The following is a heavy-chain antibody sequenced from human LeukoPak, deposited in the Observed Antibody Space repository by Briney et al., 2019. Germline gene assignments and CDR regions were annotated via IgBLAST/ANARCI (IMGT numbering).Heavy chain of an antibody. V-gene: IGHV4-30-2*01. D-gene: IGHD3-10*01. CDR3: ARELWFVNAPGSWFDP. CDR1: GDSISSGDYS. J-gene: IGHJ5*02. CDR2: IFHCGHS. Sequence: SETLSLTCAVSGDSISSGDYSWSWIRQPSGKGLEWIGYIFHCGHSFYNPSLKSRVTISVDKSKNQFSLRLTSVTAADTAVYYCARELWFVNAPGSWFDPWGQGTLVTVSS.